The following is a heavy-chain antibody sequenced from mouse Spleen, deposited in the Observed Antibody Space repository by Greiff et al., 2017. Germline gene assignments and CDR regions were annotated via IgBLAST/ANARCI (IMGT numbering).Heavy chain of an antibody. CDR2: INPNNGGT. Sequence: SGPELVKPGASVKMSCKASGYTFTDYNMHWVKQSHGKSLEWIGYINPNNGGTSYNQKFKGKATLTVNKSSSTAYMELRSLTSEDSAVYYCARVLFNYGSSYAAMDYWGQGTSVTVSS. CDR3: ARVLFNYGSSYAAMDY. D-gene: IGHD1-1*01. J-gene: IGHJ4*01. CDR1: GYTFTDYN. V-gene: IGHV1-22*01.